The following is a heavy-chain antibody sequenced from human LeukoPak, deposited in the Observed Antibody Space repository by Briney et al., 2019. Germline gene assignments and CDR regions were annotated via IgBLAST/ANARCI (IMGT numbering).Heavy chain of an antibody. CDR1: GGSISSSSYY. CDR3: ARRSGWLAENWFDP. V-gene: IGHV4-39*01. J-gene: IGHJ5*02. D-gene: IGHD6-19*01. CDR2: IYYSGST. Sequence: SETLSLTYTVSGGSISSSSYYWGWIRQPPGKGLEWIGSIYYSGSTYYNPSLKSRVTISVDTSKNQFSLKLSSVTAADTAVYYCARRSGWLAENWFDPWGQGTLVTVSS.